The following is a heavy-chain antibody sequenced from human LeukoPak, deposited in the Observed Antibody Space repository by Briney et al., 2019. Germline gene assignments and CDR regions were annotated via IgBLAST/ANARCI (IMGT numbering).Heavy chain of an antibody. CDR2: IGSSSSTI. CDR3: ARAKLRGEFDY. D-gene: IGHD3-16*01. Sequence: GGSLRLSCAASGFTFSSYSMNWVRQAPGKGLEWVSYIGSSSSTIYYADSVKGRFTIPRDNAKNPLYLQMNSLRAEDTAVYYCARAKLRGEFDYWGQGTLVTVSS. V-gene: IGHV3-48*01. J-gene: IGHJ4*02. CDR1: GFTFSSYS.